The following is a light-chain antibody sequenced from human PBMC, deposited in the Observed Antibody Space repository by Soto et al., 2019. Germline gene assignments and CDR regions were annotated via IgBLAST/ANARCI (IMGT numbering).Light chain of an antibody. CDR3: QHYGSSPSNT. CDR2: GAS. Sequence: EIVLTQSPGTLSLSPGERATLSCRASQSVGSSFLAWYQQKPGQAPRLLIYGASSRATGIPDRFSGSGSGTDFTLTISRLEPEDFAVYYCQHYGSSPSNTFGQGTKLEIK. CDR1: QSVGSSF. J-gene: IGKJ2*01. V-gene: IGKV3-20*01.